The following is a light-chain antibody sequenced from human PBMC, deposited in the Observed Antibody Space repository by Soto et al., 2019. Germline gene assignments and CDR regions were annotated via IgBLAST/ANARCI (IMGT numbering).Light chain of an antibody. V-gene: IGKV1-5*03. CDR1: QSISSW. CDR2: KAS. CDR3: QQYNSYWT. Sequence: DIQMTQSPSTLSASVGDRVTITCRASQSISSWLAWYQQKPGKAPKLLIYKASSLESGVPSRFSGSGSGTDFTLTISNLQPDDFATYYCQQYNSYWTFGQGTKVEIK. J-gene: IGKJ1*01.